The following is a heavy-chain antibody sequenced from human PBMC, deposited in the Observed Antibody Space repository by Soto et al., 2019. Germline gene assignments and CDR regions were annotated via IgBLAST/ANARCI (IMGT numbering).Heavy chain of an antibody. CDR2: ISAHNGNT. Sequence: QVRLVQSGAEVKKPGASVKVSCKGSGYDFTTYGITWVRQAPGQGLEWMAWISAHNGNTDYAQKLQGRVTVTRDTSTSTAYMELRSLRSDDTAVYYCARGRYGDYWGQGALVTVPS. V-gene: IGHV1-18*01. J-gene: IGHJ4*02. CDR3: ARGRYGDY. D-gene: IGHD1-1*01. CDR1: GYDFTTYG.